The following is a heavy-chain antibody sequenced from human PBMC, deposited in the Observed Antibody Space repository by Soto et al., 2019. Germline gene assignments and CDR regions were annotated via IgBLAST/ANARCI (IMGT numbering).Heavy chain of an antibody. J-gene: IGHJ4*02. CDR2: IISIFGTA. CDR1: GGIFSSYS. Sequence: QVQLVQSGAEVKKPGSSVKVSCKASGGIFSSYSINWVRQAPGQGLEWMGEIISIFGTANYAQKFQGRVTITADESTSTAYMELSSLRSEYTAVYYCARDGGRHSGGIDYWGQGTLVTVSS. CDR3: ARDGGRHSGGIDY. V-gene: IGHV1-69*01. D-gene: IGHD1-26*01.